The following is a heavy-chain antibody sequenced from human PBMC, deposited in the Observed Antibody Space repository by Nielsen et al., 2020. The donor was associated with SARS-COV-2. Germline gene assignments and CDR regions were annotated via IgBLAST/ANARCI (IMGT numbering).Heavy chain of an antibody. V-gene: IGHV4-31*03. J-gene: IGHJ4*02. Sequence: LRLSCTVSGGSISSGGYYWSWIRQHPGKGLEWIGYIYYSGSTYYNPSLKSRVTISVDTSKNQFSLKLSSVTAADTAVYYCARRGSSSSWYYFDYWGQGTLVTVSS. CDR1: GGSISSGGYY. CDR2: IYYSGST. D-gene: IGHD6-13*01. CDR3: ARRGSSSSWYYFDY.